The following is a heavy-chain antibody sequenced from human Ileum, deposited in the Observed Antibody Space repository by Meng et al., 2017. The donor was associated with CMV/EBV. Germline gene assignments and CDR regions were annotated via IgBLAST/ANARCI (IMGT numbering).Heavy chain of an antibody. J-gene: IGHJ4*02. CDR3: VREIEGERGIAVAGSFGDY. D-gene: IGHD6-19*01. CDR1: FTKYT. V-gene: IGHV7-4-1*02. CDR2: INPTTGNP. Sequence: FTKYTMNWVRQAPGQGLEWMGWINPTTGNPTYAQGFTGRFVFSLDTSVSTTYLQISNLKAEDTAVYYCVREIEGERGIAVAGSFGDYWGQGTLVTVSS.